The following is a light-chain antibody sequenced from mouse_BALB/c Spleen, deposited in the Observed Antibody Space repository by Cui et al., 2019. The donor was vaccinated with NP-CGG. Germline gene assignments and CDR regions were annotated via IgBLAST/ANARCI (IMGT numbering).Light chain of an antibody. J-gene: IGLJ1*01. CDR3: ALWYSNHWV. CDR2: GTN. V-gene: IGLV1*01. CDR1: TGAVTTYNY. Sequence: QAVVTQESALTTSPGETVTLTCRSSTGAVTTYNYANWVQEKPDHFFTGLIGGTNNRAPGVPARFSGSLIGDKAALTITGAQTEDEAIYFCALWYSNHWVFGGGTKLTVL.